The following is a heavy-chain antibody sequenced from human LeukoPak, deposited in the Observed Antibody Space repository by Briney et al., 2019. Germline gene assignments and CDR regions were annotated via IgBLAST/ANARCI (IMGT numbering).Heavy chain of an antibody. D-gene: IGHD2-15*01. CDR2: ISGSGGST. Sequence: GGSLRLSCPASGFTFSSYAMSWARQAPGKGLEWVSAISGSGGSTYYADSVKGRFTISRDNSKNTLYLHMNSLRAEDTAVYYCAKDLIVVVVAVNAFDIWGQGTMVTVSS. V-gene: IGHV3-23*01. CDR1: GFTFSSYA. CDR3: AKDLIVVVVAVNAFDI. J-gene: IGHJ3*02.